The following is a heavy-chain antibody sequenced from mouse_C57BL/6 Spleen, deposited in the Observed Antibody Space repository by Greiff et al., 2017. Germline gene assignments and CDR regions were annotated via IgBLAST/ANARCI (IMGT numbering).Heavy chain of an antibody. Sequence: VQLQQSGAELVRPGTSVKMSCKASGYTFTNYWIGWAKQRPGHGLEWIGDIYPGGGYTNYNEKFKGKATLTADKYSSTAYMQFSSLTSEDSAIYYCARTRGDGSSNYYAMDYWGQGTSVTVSS. D-gene: IGHD1-1*01. CDR3: ARTRGDGSSNYYAMDY. J-gene: IGHJ4*01. CDR2: IYPGGGYT. V-gene: IGHV1-63*01. CDR1: GYTFTNYW.